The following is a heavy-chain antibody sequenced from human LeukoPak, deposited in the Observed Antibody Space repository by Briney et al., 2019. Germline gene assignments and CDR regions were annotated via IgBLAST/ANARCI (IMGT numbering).Heavy chain of an antibody. V-gene: IGHV3-21*01. Sequence: GGPLRLSCAASGFTFSSYAMSWVRQAPGKGLEWVSSISSSSSYIYYADSVKGRFTISRDNAKNSLYLQMNSLRAEDTAVYYCASLVVVISPSRTFDIWGQGTMVTVSS. CDR1: GFTFSSYA. CDR3: ASLVVVISPSRTFDI. D-gene: IGHD3-22*01. J-gene: IGHJ3*02. CDR2: ISSSSSYI.